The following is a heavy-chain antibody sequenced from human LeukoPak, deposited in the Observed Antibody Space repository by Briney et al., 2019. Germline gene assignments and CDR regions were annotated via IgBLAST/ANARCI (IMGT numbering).Heavy chain of an antibody. Sequence: ASVKVSCKASGYTFTSYYMHWVRQAPGQGLEWMGIINPSGGSTSYAQKFQGRVTMTRDTSTSTVYMELSSLRSEDTAVYYCARDLSGSLETRIIPTVDYYYYMDVWGKGTTVTVSS. J-gene: IGHJ6*03. CDR3: ARDLSGSLETRIIPTVDYYYYMDV. CDR2: INPSGGST. V-gene: IGHV1-46*01. D-gene: IGHD4-23*01. CDR1: GYTFTSYY.